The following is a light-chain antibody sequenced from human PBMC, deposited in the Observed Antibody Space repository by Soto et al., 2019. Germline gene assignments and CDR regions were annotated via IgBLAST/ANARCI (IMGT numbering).Light chain of an antibody. Sequence: DIVMTQSPDSLAVSLGERATINCKSSQSVLYSSNNKNYLAWYQQKPGQPPRLLIYWASTRESGVPDRFSGSGSGTDFTLTISSLQAEDVAVYYGQQYSKTPRSFGQGNKVEIK. J-gene: IGKJ1*01. V-gene: IGKV4-1*01. CDR2: WAS. CDR3: QQYSKTPRS. CDR1: QSVLYSSNNKNY.